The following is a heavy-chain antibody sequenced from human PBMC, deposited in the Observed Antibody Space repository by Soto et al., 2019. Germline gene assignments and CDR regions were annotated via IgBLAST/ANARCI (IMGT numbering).Heavy chain of an antibody. V-gene: IGHV3-30*18. D-gene: IGHD7-27*01. J-gene: IGHJ4*02. Sequence: GGSLRLSCAASGFTFSGYGMHWVRQSPGKGLEWVTIISYDGSNKNYGDSVKGRFTVSRDNPGNTLSLQMNSLRPEDTGIYYCAKDWGGRLDFWGQGAWVTVSS. CDR2: ISYDGSNK. CDR3: AKDWGGRLDF. CDR1: GFTFSGYG.